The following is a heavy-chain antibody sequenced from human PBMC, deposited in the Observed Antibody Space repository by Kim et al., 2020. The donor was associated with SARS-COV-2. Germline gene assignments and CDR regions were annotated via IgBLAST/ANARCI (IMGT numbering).Heavy chain of an antibody. CDR2: INPKSGDT. CDR3: SRGRDILTTSGPVWPL. Sequence: ASVKVSCTASGYTFSDYFLHWIRQAPGQGLQWLGWINPKSGDTMSAQNFQGRLTMTRDTSISTAYMDLSSLRSDDTAVCFCSRGRDILTTSGPVWPLWGQGTLVTVSS. D-gene: IGHD3-3*01. V-gene: IGHV1-2*02. CDR1: GYTFSDYF. J-gene: IGHJ4*02.